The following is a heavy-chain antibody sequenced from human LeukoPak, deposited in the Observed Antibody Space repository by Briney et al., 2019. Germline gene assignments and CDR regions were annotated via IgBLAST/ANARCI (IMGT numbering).Heavy chain of an antibody. D-gene: IGHD1-26*01. CDR3: ARSLQWEPSYGY. V-gene: IGHV4-59*01. CDR2: IDYSGST. CDR1: CGSISTYY. J-gene: IGHJ4*02. Sequence: SSETLSLTCTVSCGSISTYYWTWIRQPPGKGLEWIGDIDYSGSTNYNPSVKSRVTISVDTSKNQFSLTLSSVTAADTAVYFCARSLQWEPSYGYWGQGTLVTVSS.